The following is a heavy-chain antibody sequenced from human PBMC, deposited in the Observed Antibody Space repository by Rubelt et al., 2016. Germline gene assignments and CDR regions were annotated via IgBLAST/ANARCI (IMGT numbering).Heavy chain of an antibody. J-gene: IGHJ3*02. CDR2: IYPSDATP. CDR1: GYSFTNYW. Sequence: EVQLVQSGAEVKKSGESLKISCKGSGYSFTNYWIDWVRQMHGNGLDWMGSIYPSDATPTYSTSYLVQVSISAGKSINTAYLQWSRLKGSDTAIYYCASEWEHNASDIWGQGTKVTVSS. V-gene: IGHV5-51*01. CDR3: ASEWEHNASDI. D-gene: IGHD1-26*01.